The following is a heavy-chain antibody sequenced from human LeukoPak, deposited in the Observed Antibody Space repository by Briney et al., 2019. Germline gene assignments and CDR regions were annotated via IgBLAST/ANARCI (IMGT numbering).Heavy chain of an antibody. CDR1: GFTFSSYG. V-gene: IGHV3-30*18. CDR3: AKDPAEQWRRVRYYFDY. CDR2: ISYDGSNK. D-gene: IGHD6-19*01. Sequence: PGRSLRLSCAASGFTFSSYGMHWVRQAPGKGLEGVAVISYDGSNKYYADSVKGRFTISRDKSKNTLYLQMNSLRAEDTAVYYCAKDPAEQWRRVRYYFDYWGQGTLVTVSS. J-gene: IGHJ4*02.